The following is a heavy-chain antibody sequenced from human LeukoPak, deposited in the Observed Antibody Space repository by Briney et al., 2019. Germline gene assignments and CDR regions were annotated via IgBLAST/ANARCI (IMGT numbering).Heavy chain of an antibody. J-gene: IGHJ4*02. CDR3: AKVTAWYSSSWYLAY. V-gene: IGHV3-23*01. CDR1: GFTFSSHA. CDR2: IGSSGAT. Sequence: GGSLRLSCAASGFTFSSHAMSWVRQAPGKGLEWVSSIGSSGATFYADSVKGRFTISIDNSKNTLFLQMNSLRAEDTALYFCAKVTAWYSSSWYLAYWGQGTLVTVSS. D-gene: IGHD6-13*01.